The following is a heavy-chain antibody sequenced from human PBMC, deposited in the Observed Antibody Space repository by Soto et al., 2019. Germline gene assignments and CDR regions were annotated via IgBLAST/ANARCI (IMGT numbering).Heavy chain of an antibody. CDR1: GGTLSSYT. Sequence: SVKVSCKASGGTLSSYTISWVRQATGQGLEWMGRIIPILGIANYAQKFQGRVTITADKSTSTAYMELSSLRSEDTAVYYCARDPGYCTNGVCYYDYWGQGTLVTVSS. D-gene: IGHD2-8*01. CDR3: ARDPGYCTNGVCYYDY. J-gene: IGHJ4*02. V-gene: IGHV1-69*04. CDR2: IIPILGIA.